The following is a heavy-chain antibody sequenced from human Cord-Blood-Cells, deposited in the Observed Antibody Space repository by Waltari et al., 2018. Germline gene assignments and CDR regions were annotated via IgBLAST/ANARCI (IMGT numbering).Heavy chain of an antibody. CDR2: INHSGST. CDR3: ARRRAEYFQH. CDR1: VGSFSGYY. V-gene: IGHV4-34*01. J-gene: IGHJ1*01. Sequence: QVQLQQWGAGLLKPSETLSLTCAVYVGSFSGYYWSWIRQPPGKGLEWIGEINHSGSTNYNPSLKSRVTISVDTSKNQFSLKLSSVTAADTAVYYCARRRAEYFQHWGQGTLVTVSS.